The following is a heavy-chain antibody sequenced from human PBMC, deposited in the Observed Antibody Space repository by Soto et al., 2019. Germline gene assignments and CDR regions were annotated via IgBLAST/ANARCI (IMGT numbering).Heavy chain of an antibody. CDR3: ARDRGYDAHDYYYNAMDV. CDR2: IRGFSPYT. J-gene: IGHJ6*02. D-gene: IGHD2-15*01. Sequence: EVQLVESGGGLVKPGGSLRLSCVASGFTFRSYTMNWVRQAPGKGLEWVSAIRGFSPYTFYADSLKGRFTISRDNAKNSLYLQMNSLRAEDTAVYYWARDRGYDAHDYYYNAMDVWGQGTTVTVSS. V-gene: IGHV3-21*01. CDR1: GFTFRSYT.